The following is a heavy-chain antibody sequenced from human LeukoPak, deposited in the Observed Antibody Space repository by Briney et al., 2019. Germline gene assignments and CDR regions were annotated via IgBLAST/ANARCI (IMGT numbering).Heavy chain of an antibody. CDR3: ARDETYYDFWSGSHYYGMDV. V-gene: IGHV3-21*01. Sequence: YPGGSLRLSCAASEFTFSSYSMNWVRQAPGKGLEWVSSISSSSSYIYYADSVKGRFTISRDNAKNSLYLQMNSLRAEDTAVYYCARDETYYDFWSGSHYYGMDVWGQGTTVTVSS. CDR1: EFTFSSYS. J-gene: IGHJ6*02. CDR2: ISSSSSYI. D-gene: IGHD3-3*01.